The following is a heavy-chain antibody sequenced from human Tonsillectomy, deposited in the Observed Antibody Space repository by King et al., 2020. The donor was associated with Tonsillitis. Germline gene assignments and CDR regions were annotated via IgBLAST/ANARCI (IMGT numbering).Heavy chain of an antibody. J-gene: IGHJ4*02. CDR3: ARITFGGNYRPYYFDY. V-gene: IGHV4-59*02. CDR1: GDSVDNYY. D-gene: IGHD3-16*01. Sequence: VQLQESGPGLVKPSETLSLTCSVSGDSVDNYYWSWIRQPPGKGLEWIGYVYYSGSTSYNPSLKSRLTISLDTSENHFSLRLKSVTAADTAVYFCARITFGGNYRPYYFDYWGQGILVTVSS. CDR2: VYYSGST.